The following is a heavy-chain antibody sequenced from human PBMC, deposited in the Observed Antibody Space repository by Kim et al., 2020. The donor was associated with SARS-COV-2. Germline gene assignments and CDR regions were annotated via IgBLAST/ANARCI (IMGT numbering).Heavy chain of an antibody. V-gene: IGHV4-34*01. CDR2: INHSGST. J-gene: IGHJ5*02. CDR1: GGSFSGYY. D-gene: IGHD3-10*01. Sequence: SETLSLTCAVYGGSFSGYYWSWIRQPPGKGLEWIGEINHSGSTNYNPSLKSRVTISVDTSKNQFSLKLSSVTAADTAVYYCARGRITMVRGVSRKNWFDPWGQGTLVTVSS. CDR3: ARGRITMVRGVSRKNWFDP.